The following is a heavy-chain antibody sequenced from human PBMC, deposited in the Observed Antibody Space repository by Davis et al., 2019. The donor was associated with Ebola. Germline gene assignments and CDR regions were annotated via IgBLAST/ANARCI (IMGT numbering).Heavy chain of an antibody. V-gene: IGHV4-34*01. CDR2: INHSGST. J-gene: IGHJ6*02. D-gene: IGHD6-19*01. CDR1: GGSFSGYY. Sequence: SETLSLTCAVYGGSFSGYYWSWIRQPPGKGLEWIGEINHSGSTNYNPSLKSRVTISVDTSKNQFSLKLSSVTAADTAVYYCARDSRAVVPYYYGMDVWGQGTTVTVSS. CDR3: ARDSRAVVPYYYGMDV.